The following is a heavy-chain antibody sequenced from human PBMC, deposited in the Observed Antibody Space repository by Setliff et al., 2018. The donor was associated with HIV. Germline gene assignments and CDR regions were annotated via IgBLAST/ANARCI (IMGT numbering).Heavy chain of an antibody. V-gene: IGHV3-23*01. CDR2: ISGSGANT. CDR3: ARGALISWDSSDDLWY. CDR1: GFTFSSYT. D-gene: IGHD3-22*01. J-gene: IGHJ4*02. Sequence: GGSLRLSCAASGFTFSSYTMSWVRQAPGKGLEWVSGISGSGANTYHADSVKGRFTISRDNSKNTLYLQMNSLRAEDTAVYYCARGALISWDSSDDLWYWGQGTLVTVSS.